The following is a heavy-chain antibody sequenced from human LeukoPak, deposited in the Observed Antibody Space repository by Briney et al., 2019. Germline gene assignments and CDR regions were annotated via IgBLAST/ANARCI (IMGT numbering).Heavy chain of an antibody. V-gene: IGHV3-30*02. CDR2: IRYNGNNQ. CDR3: AKDSAFYYIDV. D-gene: IGHD3-10*01. CDR1: GFSFSSYA. J-gene: IGHJ6*03. Sequence: GRSLRLSCAASGFSFSSYAMHWVRQAPGKGLEWVAFIRYNGNNQYYADSVKGRFSISRDNSKNTLYLQMNSLKGDDTAVYYCAKDSAFYYIDVWGKGTTVIISS.